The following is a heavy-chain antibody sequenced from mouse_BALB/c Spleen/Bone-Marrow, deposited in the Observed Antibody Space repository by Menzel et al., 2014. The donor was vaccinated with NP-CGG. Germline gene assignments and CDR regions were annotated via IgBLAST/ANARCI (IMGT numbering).Heavy chain of an antibody. CDR1: GFSFSSYD. V-gene: IGHV5-12-1*01. Sequence: EVQLQQSGGGLVKPGGSLKLSCASSGFSFSSYDMSWVRQTPEKRLEWVAYISSGGGSTYYSDTVKGRFTISRDNAKNTLYLQMSSLKSEDTAMYYCARQILRGFAYWDQGTLVTVSA. J-gene: IGHJ3*01. CDR3: ARQILRGFAY. CDR2: ISSGGGST. D-gene: IGHD1-1*01.